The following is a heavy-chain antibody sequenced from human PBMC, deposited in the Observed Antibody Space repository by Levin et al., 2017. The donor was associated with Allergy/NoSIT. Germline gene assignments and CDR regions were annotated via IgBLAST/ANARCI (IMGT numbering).Heavy chain of an antibody. V-gene: IGHV3-23*01. CDR1: GFSFSSYA. D-gene: IGHD6-19*01. J-gene: IGHJ4*02. CDR2: ITSSGGST. Sequence: QPGGSLRLSCTASGFSFSSYAMCWVRQAPGKGLEWVSTITSSGGSTYYADSVKGRFTISRDNSKNTLYLEMNSLRAQDTAVYYCAKGPYGSGCPYFDYWGQGTLVTVSS. CDR3: AKGPYGSGCPYFDY.